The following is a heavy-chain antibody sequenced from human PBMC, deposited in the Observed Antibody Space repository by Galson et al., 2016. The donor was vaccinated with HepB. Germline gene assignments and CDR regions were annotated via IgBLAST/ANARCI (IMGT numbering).Heavy chain of an antibody. J-gene: IGHJ6*02. CDR1: GFSLSASGMC. CDR2: IDWDDDE. Sequence: PALVKPTQTLTLTCTFSGFSLSASGMCVNWLRQVPGKPLEWLARIDWDDDEYFSTSLKTRLTISKDTSRNQVVLTMTDVDPMDTATYYCARTRANYGMDVWGQGITVVVSS. V-gene: IGHV2-70*11. CDR3: ARTRANYGMDV.